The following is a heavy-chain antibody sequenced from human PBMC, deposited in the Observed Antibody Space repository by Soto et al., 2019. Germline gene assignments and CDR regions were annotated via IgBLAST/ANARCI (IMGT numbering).Heavy chain of an antibody. CDR1: GFSFRNYG. CDR2: ISYEEINNK. Sequence: QVQLVQCGGGVVQPGRSLRLSCVASGFSFRNYGMHWVRQAPGKGLEWVAVISYEEINNKNYADSVKGRFTISRDNSENTLYLQMDSLRAEDTAVYYCAKGYCSGPSCYRGYGMDVWGQGTTVTVSS. V-gene: IGHV3-30*18. J-gene: IGHJ6*02. D-gene: IGHD2-2*01. CDR3: AKGYCSGPSCYRGYGMDV.